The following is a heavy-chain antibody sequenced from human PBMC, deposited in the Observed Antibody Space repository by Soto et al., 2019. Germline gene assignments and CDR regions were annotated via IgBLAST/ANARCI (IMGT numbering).Heavy chain of an antibody. D-gene: IGHD5-12*01. CDR3: ARQEMATIGDAFDI. V-gene: IGHV5-10-1*01. Sequence: GESLKIFCNGSGYTFTNYWINWVRQLPGKGLEWMGKIDPSDSYTNYSPSFQGHVTISPDKSISTAYLQWSSLKASDTAMYYCARQEMATIGDAFDIWGQGTMVTVSS. CDR2: IDPSDSYT. J-gene: IGHJ3*02. CDR1: GYTFTNYW.